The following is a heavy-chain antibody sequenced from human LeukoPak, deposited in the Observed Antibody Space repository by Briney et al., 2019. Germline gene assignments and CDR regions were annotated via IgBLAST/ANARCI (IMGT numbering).Heavy chain of an antibody. CDR1: GGSISSGGYY. Sequence: SETLSLTCTVSGGSISSGGYYWSWIRQPPGMGLEWIGGTHYSGNTYYNPSLKSRVTISIDTSKNQFSLKLSSVTAADTAVYYCARLGAGPTYYDFWSGYSSFYFDYWGQGTLVTVSS. V-gene: IGHV4-39*01. J-gene: IGHJ4*02. D-gene: IGHD3-3*01. CDR3: ARLGAGPTYYDFWSGYSSFYFDY. CDR2: THYSGNT.